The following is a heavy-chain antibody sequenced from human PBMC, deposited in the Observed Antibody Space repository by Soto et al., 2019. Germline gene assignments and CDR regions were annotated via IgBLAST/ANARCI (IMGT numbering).Heavy chain of an antibody. D-gene: IGHD2-21*02. V-gene: IGHV6-1*01. CDR1: GDSVSSNSAA. Sequence: SQTLSLTCAISGDSVSSNSAAWNWIRQSPSRGLEWLGRTYYRSKWYNDYAVSVKSRITINPDTSKNQFSLQLNSVTPEDTAVYYCARALGGNSGIAMGPYYYGMDVWGQGTTVTVSS. J-gene: IGHJ6*02. CDR3: ARALGGNSGIAMGPYYYGMDV. CDR2: TYYRSKWYN.